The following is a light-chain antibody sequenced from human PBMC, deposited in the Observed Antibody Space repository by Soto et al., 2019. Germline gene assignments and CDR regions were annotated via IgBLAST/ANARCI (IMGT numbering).Light chain of an antibody. J-gene: IGLJ2*01. CDR1: SSNIGSND. V-gene: IGLV1-47*01. CDR3: ASWDYSLSGAF. CDR2: RSN. Sequence: QSVLTQPPSASGTPGQRVTISCSGSSSNIGSNDAFWYQQLPGTAPKLLIYRSNQRPSGVPDRFSGSKSGTSASLAISGLRSEDEADYYCASWDYSLSGAFFGGGTKLTVL.